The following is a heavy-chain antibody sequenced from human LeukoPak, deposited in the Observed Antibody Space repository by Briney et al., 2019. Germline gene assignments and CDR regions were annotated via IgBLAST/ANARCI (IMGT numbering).Heavy chain of an antibody. D-gene: IGHD6-19*01. V-gene: IGHV1-3*01. CDR1: GYTFTNYA. CDR3: ARGIEASSGWYVIDY. CDR2: INAGNGNT. Sequence: ASVKVSCKASGYTFTNYAMHWVRQAPGQRLEWMGWINAGNGNTKYSQKFQGRVTITTDTSASTGYMELSSLRYEDTAVYYCARGIEASSGWYVIDYWGQGTLVTVSS. J-gene: IGHJ4*02.